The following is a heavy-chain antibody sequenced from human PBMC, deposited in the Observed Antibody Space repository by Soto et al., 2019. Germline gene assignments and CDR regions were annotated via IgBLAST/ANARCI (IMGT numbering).Heavy chain of an antibody. D-gene: IGHD3-22*01. Sequence: GGSLRLSCAASGFTFSSYWMHWVRQAPEKGLMWVSHINSDGSSTTYADSVKGRFTISRDNAKNTLFLQMNSLRAEDTAVYYCARFYYDSSGYLPSPYYYYYGMDVWGQGTTVTAP. V-gene: IGHV3-74*01. J-gene: IGHJ6*02. CDR2: INSDGSST. CDR1: GFTFSSYW. CDR3: ARFYYDSSGYLPSPYYYYYGMDV.